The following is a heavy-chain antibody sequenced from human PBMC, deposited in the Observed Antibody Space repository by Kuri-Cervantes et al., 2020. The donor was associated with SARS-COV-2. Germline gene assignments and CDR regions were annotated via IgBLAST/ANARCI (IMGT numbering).Heavy chain of an antibody. V-gene: IGHV3-11*06. J-gene: IGHJ3*01. CDR2: IDSDSIFR. Sequence: GGSLRLSCTASGFSFSDFYMTWIRQAPGKGLEWVSNIDSDSIFRHYADSVKGRFTISRDNAKNSLDLQMNSLRVDDTAVYYCASPSHLITGDAFDVWGQGAMVTVSS. D-gene: IGHD1-14*01. CDR1: GFSFSDFY. CDR3: ASPSHLITGDAFDV.